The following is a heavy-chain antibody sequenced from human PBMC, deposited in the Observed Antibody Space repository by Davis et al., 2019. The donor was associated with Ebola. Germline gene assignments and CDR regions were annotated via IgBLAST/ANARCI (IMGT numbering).Heavy chain of an antibody. CDR2: IYPRDSDT. CDR3: ASLRRTITGMDDSFDI. D-gene: IGHD7-27*01. Sequence: GESLKISCKGSGYNFPGYWIGWVRQMPGKGLEWMGIIYPRDSDTRYSPSFQGQVTISADKSTKTAFLQWSSLKASDTGIYYCASLRRTITGMDDSFDIWGQGTMVTVSS. V-gene: IGHV5-51*01. CDR1: GYNFPGYW. J-gene: IGHJ3*02.